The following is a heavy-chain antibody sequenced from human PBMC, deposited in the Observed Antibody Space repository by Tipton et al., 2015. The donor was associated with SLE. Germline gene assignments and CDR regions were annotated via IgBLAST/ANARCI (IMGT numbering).Heavy chain of an antibody. CDR2: IYYSGST. CDR1: GGSISSYY. CDR3: ARGGYFNWFDP. J-gene: IGHJ5*02. D-gene: IGHD3-22*01. Sequence: SETLSLTCTVSGGSISSYYWSWIRQPPGKGLEWIGYIYYSGSTNYNPSLKSRVTISVDTSKNQFSLKLSSVTAADTAVYYCARGGYFNWFDPWGQGTLVTVSS. V-gene: IGHV4-59*01.